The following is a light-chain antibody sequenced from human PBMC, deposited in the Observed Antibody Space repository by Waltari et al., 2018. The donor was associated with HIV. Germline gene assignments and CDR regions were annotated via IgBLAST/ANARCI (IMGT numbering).Light chain of an antibody. Sequence: QSVLTQPPSVSGAPGQRVTISCTGSSSNIGAGYDLPWYQQLPGTAPKLLIYGNSNRPSGVPDRFSGSKSGTSASLAITGLQAEDEADYYCQSYDSSLSGVFGGGTKLTVL. CDR2: GNS. CDR1: SSNIGAGYD. CDR3: QSYDSSLSGV. V-gene: IGLV1-40*01. J-gene: IGLJ3*02.